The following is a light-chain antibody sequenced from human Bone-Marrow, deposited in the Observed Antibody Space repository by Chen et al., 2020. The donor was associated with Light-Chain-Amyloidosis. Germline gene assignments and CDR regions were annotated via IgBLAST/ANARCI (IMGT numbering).Light chain of an antibody. J-gene: IGKJ5*01. CDR3: KQRIQLPIT. V-gene: IGKV2D-29*02. Sequence: VMTHTPLSLSVIPGQPASISCKSSQSLLYSDGRIYFYWYLLKEGQSQQLLIYEGTNLFTGVPDRFKGRASGTEYTLTISRVEAEDVGVYYCKQRIQLPITFGQGTRLEI. CDR2: EGT. CDR1: QSLLYSDGRIY.